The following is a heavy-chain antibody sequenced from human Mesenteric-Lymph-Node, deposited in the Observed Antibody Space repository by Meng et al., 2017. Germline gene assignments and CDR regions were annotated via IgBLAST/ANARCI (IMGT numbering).Heavy chain of an antibody. D-gene: IGHD5-24*01. CDR3: ARPEEMATITGCDY. V-gene: IGHV3-53*01. CDR1: GFTVSSSY. CDR2: IYSGGTT. Sequence: GGSLRLSCAASGFTVSSSYMSWVRQAPGKGLEWVSVIYSGGTTYYADSVKGRFTISRDNSKNTLYLQMNSLRAEDTAVYYCARPEEMATITGCDYWGQGTLVTVSS. J-gene: IGHJ4*02.